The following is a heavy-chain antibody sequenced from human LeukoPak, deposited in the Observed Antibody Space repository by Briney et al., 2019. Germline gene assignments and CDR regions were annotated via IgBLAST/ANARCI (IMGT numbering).Heavy chain of an antibody. J-gene: IGHJ4*02. CDR1: GGSFGGYY. CDR3: ASTYYDILLVY. V-gene: IGHV4-34*01. Sequence: SETLSLTCAVYGGSFGGYYWSWIRKPPGKGLEWIGEINHSGSSNYNPSLKSRVTISVDTSKNQFSLKLSSVTAADTAVYYCASTYYDILLVYWGQGTLVTVSS. D-gene: IGHD3-9*01. CDR2: INHSGSS.